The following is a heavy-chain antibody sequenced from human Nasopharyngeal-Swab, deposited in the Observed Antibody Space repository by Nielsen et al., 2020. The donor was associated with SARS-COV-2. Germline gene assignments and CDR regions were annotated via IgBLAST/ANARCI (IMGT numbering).Heavy chain of an antibody. J-gene: IGHJ6*03. V-gene: IGHV4-59*01. Sequence: SETLSLTCAVYGGSFSSYYWSWIRQPPGKGLEWIGYIYYSGSTNYNPSLKSRVTISVDTSKNQFSLKLSSVTAADTAVYYCARTTRGDFWSGYYEPYYYYYMDVWGKGTTVTVSS. D-gene: IGHD3-3*01. CDR3: ARTTRGDFWSGYYEPYYYYYMDV. CDR2: IYYSGST. CDR1: GGSFSSYY.